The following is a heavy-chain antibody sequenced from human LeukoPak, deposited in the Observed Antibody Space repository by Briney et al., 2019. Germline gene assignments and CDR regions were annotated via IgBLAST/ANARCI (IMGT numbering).Heavy chain of an antibody. CDR3: ARAERSGTSFPWDY. D-gene: IGHD2-2*01. CDR1: GGSISSYY. CDR2: IYYSGST. V-gene: IGHV4-59*08. J-gene: IGHJ4*02. Sequence: SETLSLTCTVSGGSISSYYWSWIRQPPGKGLEWIGYIYYSGSTNYNPSLKSRVTISVDTSKNQFSLKLSSVTAADTAIYYCARAERSGTSFPWDYWGQGTLVTVSS.